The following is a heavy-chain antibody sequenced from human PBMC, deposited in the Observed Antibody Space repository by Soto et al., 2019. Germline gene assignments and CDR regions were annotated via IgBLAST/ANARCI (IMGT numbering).Heavy chain of an antibody. V-gene: IGHV1-18*01. CDR2: ISAYNGNT. CDR3: ARDNPPLGV. CDR1: GYTFTSYA. Sequence: QVQLVQSGAEVKKPGASVMVSCKASGYTFTSYAISWVRQAPGQGLEWMGWISAYNGNTNYAQKLQGRVTRTTDTTTITASREMRSLRSDDTAVYYRARDNPPLGVWGQGTTVTVSS. D-gene: IGHD3-16*01. J-gene: IGHJ6*02.